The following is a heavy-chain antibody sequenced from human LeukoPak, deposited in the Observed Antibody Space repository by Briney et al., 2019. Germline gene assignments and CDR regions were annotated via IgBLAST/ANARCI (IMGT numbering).Heavy chain of an antibody. V-gene: IGHV4-34*01. J-gene: IGHJ4*02. D-gene: IGHD6-6*01. Sequence: PSETLSLTCAVYGGSFSGYYWSWIRQPPGKGLEWIGEINHSGSTNYNPSLKSRVTISVDTSKNQFSLKLSSVTAADTAVYYCARVGAARHFDYWGQGTLVTVSS. CDR2: INHSGST. CDR3: ARVGAARHFDY. CDR1: GGSFSGYY.